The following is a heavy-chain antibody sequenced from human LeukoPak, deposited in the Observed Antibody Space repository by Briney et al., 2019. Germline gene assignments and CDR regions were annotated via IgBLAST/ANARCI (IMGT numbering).Heavy chain of an antibody. D-gene: IGHD5-24*01. CDR2: IGASGEST. CDR1: GFTFSSRS. J-gene: IGHJ3*01. CDR3: AKDIQLST. V-gene: IGHV3-23*01. Sequence: GGSLRLSCEASGFTFSSRSMNWVRQAPGKGLEWVSLIGASGESTYYADSVKGRFTISRDNSKNTLSLQMNSLRVEDTAMYFCAKDIQLSTWGLGTMVTVSS.